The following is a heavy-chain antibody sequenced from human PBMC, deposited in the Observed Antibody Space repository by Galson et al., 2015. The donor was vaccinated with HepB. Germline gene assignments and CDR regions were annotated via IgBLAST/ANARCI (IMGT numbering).Heavy chain of an antibody. D-gene: IGHD4-23*01. V-gene: IGHV3-74*01. J-gene: IGHJ4*02. CDR1: GFTFSFYW. Sequence: LRLSCAASGFTFSFYWMHWVRQAPRKGLVWVSRINNDGTTTNYADSVKGRFTISRDNAKNTLYLQMNSLRAEDTAWYYCARPYGGNYHFDYWGQGTLVTVSS. CDR3: ARPYGGNYHFDY. CDR2: INNDGTTT.